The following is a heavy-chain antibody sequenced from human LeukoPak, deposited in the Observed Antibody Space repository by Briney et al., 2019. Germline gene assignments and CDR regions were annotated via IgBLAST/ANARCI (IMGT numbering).Heavy chain of an antibody. J-gene: IGHJ4*02. D-gene: IGHD3-9*01. CDR3: ARDRYDILTGEAPSFDY. V-gene: IGHV4-30-2*01. CDR1: GGSISSGGYY. Sequence: SQTLSLTCTVSGGSISSGGYYWSWIRQPPGKGLEWIGYIYHSGSTYYNPSLKSRVTISVDRSKNQFSLKLSSVTAADTAVYYCARDRYDILTGEAPSFDYWGQGTLVTVSS. CDR2: IYHSGST.